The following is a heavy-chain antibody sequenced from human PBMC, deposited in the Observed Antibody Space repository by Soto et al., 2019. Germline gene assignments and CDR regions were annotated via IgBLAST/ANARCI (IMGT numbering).Heavy chain of an antibody. Sequence: EVQLVESGEGLVQPGGSLRLSCAASGFTFSSYNIHWIRQAPGKGLEFVSAISRSGDRTYYADSVKGRFTITRDNSKNTVWIQMGRLRAEDITMYYCARARCSSGQCYYFDYWGRGALVSVSS. CDR3: ARARCSSGQCYYFDY. CDR1: GFTFSSYN. D-gene: IGHD2-15*01. CDR2: ISRSGDRT. V-gene: IGHV3-64*02. J-gene: IGHJ4*02.